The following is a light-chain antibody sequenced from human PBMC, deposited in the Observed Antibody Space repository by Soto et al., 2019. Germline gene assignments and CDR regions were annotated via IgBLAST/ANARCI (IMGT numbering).Light chain of an antibody. J-gene: IGLJ2*01. CDR2: EVS. CDR1: SSDVGRYNL. V-gene: IGLV2-23*02. Sequence: QSALTQPASVSGSPGQSITISCAGTSSDVGRYNLVSWYQHHPGTAPKLMIYEVSKPPSGVSDRFSGSKSGNTASLTISGLQAEDEADYYCCSYAGTNTYVLFGGGTKLTVL. CDR3: CSYAGTNTYVL.